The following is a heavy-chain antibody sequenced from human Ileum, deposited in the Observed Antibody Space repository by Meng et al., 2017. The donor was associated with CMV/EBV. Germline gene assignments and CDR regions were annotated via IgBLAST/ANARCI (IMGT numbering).Heavy chain of an antibody. CDR3: AKGGLRFFRSDLNWFDP. CDR1: GFTFSSYA. J-gene: IGHJ5*02. Sequence: GGSLRLSCAASGFTFSSYAMSWVRQAPGKGLEWVSAISGSGGSTYYADSVKGRFTISRDNSKNTLYLQMNSLRAEDTAVYYCAKGGLRFFRSDLNWFDPWGQGTLVTVSS. CDR2: ISGSGGST. V-gene: IGHV3-23*01. D-gene: IGHD3-3*01.